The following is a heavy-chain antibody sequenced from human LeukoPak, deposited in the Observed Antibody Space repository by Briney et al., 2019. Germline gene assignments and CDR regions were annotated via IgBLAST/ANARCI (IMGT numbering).Heavy chain of an antibody. V-gene: IGHV3-7*01. D-gene: IGHD2-2*01. CDR1: GFTFSSYW. Sequence: GGSLRLTCAASGFTFSSYWMSWVRQAPGKGLEWVANIKQDGSEKYYVDSVKGRFTISRDNAKNSLYLQMNSLRAEDTAVYYCASSTTGYCSSTSKCYYYYMDAWGKGTTVTVSS. CDR3: ASSTTGYCSSTSKCYYYYMDA. CDR2: IKQDGSEK. J-gene: IGHJ6*03.